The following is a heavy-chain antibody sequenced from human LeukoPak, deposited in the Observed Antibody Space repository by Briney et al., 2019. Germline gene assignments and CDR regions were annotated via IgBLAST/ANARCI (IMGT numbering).Heavy chain of an antibody. Sequence: GGSLRLSCAASGFTVSSNYMSWVRQAPGKGLEWVSVIYSGGSTYYANSVKGRFTISRHNSKNTLYLQMNSLGAEDTAVYYCARLHDTAMETYYFDYWGQGTLVTVSS. V-gene: IGHV3-53*04. CDR1: GFTVSSNY. D-gene: IGHD5-18*01. J-gene: IGHJ4*02. CDR2: IYSGGST. CDR3: ARLHDTAMETYYFDY.